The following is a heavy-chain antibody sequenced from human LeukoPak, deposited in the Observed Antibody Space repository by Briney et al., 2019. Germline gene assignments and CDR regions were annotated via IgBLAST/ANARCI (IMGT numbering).Heavy chain of an antibody. D-gene: IGHD3-22*01. V-gene: IGHV3-9*01. CDR2: ISWNSGSI. CDR3: AKDTPSWDSSGYGLDY. CDR1: GFTFDDYA. J-gene: IGHJ4*02. Sequence: GGSLRLSCAASGFTFDDYAMHWVRQAPGKGLEWVSGISWNSGSIGYADSVKGRFTISRDNAKNSLYLQMNSLRAEDTALYYCAKDTPSWDSSGYGLDYWGQGTLVTVSS.